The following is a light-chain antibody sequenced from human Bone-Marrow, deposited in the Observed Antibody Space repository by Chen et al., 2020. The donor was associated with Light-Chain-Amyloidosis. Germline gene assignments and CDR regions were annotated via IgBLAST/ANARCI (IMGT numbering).Light chain of an antibody. V-gene: IGLV1-36*01. Sequence: SVLTQSPPVSVAPTPPATISSSGSSANIGSNPVNWYQHLPGQAPKLLIYYDDLVSSGVSDRFSGSKSGSSASLAISGLQSEDEADYYCAVWDDDFNTPVFGGGTNRTVL. CDR1: SANIGSNP. CDR3: AVWDDDFNTPV. CDR2: YDD. J-gene: IGLJ3*02.